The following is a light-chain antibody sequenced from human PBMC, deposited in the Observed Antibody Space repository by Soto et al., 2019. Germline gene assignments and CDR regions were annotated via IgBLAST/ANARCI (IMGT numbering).Light chain of an antibody. Sequence: DIQLTQSPSFLSASVGDRLTITCRARQDIRSSLAWYQQKPGKAPNPLIYTVSTLQSGVPSRFSGSRSGTEFTLTISSLQPEDFATYYCQQFNSSPFTFGGGTKVEI. CDR3: QQFNSSPFT. CDR2: TVS. CDR1: QDIRSS. V-gene: IGKV1-9*01. J-gene: IGKJ4*01.